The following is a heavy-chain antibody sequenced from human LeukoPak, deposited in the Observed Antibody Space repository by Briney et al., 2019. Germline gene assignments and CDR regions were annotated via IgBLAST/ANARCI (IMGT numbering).Heavy chain of an antibody. CDR2: IYPGDSDT. J-gene: IGHJ4*02. V-gene: IGHV5-51*01. CDR3: ARLVYDSSGYFTFPFDY. D-gene: IGHD3-22*01. CDR1: GYSFTSYW. Sequence: GESLKISCKGSGYSFTSYWIGWVRQMPGKGLEWTGIIYPGDSDTRYSPSFQGQVTISADKSISTAYLQWSSLKASDTAMYYCARLVYDSSGYFTFPFDYWGQGTLVTVSS.